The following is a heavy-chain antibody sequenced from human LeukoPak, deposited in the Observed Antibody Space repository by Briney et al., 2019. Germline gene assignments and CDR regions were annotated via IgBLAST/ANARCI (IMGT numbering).Heavy chain of an antibody. J-gene: IGHJ4*02. V-gene: IGHV3-30*02. CDR2: IRYDGSSQ. CDR3: ARGDY. Sequence: GGSLRLSCAASVFVFSNYDLHWVRQAPGGGLEWVAFIRYDGSSQFYADSVRGRFTISRDNFKDILYLEMNSLRPDDTATYYCARGDYWGQGTPVTVSS. CDR1: VFVFSNYD.